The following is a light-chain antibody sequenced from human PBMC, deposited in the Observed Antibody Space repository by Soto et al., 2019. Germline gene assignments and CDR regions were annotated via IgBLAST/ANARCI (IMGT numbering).Light chain of an antibody. V-gene: IGLV7-46*01. CDR2: DTS. J-gene: IGLJ2*01. CDR1: TGAVTSGHY. Sequence: QTVVTQEPSLTVSPGGTVTLTCGSSTGAVTSGHYPYWFQQKPGQAPRTLIFDTSNKHSYTPARFSGSLLGGKAALTLSGAQPEDEADYYCLLSCSAIGVFGGGTKVTVL. CDR3: LLSCSAIGV.